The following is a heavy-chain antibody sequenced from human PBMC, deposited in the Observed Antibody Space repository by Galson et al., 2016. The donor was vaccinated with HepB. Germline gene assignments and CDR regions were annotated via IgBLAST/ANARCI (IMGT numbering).Heavy chain of an antibody. Sequence: SETLSLTCTVSGGSVYSGVYYWSWIRQSPGKGLERIGYIYYSGSTNYNPSLTSRVTISVDTSKNQFSLKLSSVTASDTAVYYCARVRYYGGNGIFDYWGQGTLVTVSS. CDR2: IYYSGST. CDR3: ARVRYYGGNGIFDY. J-gene: IGHJ4*02. D-gene: IGHD4-23*01. CDR1: GGSVYSGVYY. V-gene: IGHV4-61*08.